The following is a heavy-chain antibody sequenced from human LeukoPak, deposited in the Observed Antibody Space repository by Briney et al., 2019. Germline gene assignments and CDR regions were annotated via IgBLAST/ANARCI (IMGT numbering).Heavy chain of an antibody. CDR1: GFTFSSYG. CDR3: ARGIRWASDY. Sequence: GGSLRLSCAASGFTFSSYGMVWVRQAPGKGLEYVSGTTSNGGTTYYGNSVKGRFTISRDNSKDTLYLQMGSLRSEDMAVYYCARGIRWASDYWGQGTLVTVAS. V-gene: IGHV3-64*01. D-gene: IGHD4-23*01. J-gene: IGHJ4*02. CDR2: TTSNGGTT.